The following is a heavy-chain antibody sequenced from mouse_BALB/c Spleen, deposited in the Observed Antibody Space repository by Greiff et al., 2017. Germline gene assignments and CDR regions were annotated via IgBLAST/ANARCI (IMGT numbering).Heavy chain of an antibody. CDR3: YYYDYAWFAY. J-gene: IGHJ3*01. Sequence: QVHVKQSGAELVRPGVSVKISCKGSGYTFTDYAMHWVKQSHAKSLEWIGVISTYYGDASYNQKFKGKATMTVDKSSSTAHMELRSLTSEDSAVYYCYYYDYAWFAYWGQGTLVTVSA. V-gene: IGHV1S137*01. D-gene: IGHD2-4*01. CDR2: ISTYYGDA. CDR1: GYTFTDYA.